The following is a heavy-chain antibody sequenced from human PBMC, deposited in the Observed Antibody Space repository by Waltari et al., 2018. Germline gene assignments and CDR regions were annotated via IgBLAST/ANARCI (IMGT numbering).Heavy chain of an antibody. D-gene: IGHD3-22*01. CDR1: AGSFSGYY. J-gene: IGHJ4*02. CDR2: INHSGST. CDR3: ARGPSMIVAYFDY. Sequence: QVQLQQWGAGLLKPSETLSLTCAVYAGSFSGYYWSWIRQPPGKGLEWIGEINHSGSTNYNPSLKSRVTISVDTSKNQFSLKLSSVTAADTAVYYCARGPSMIVAYFDYWGQGTLVTVSS. V-gene: IGHV4-34*01.